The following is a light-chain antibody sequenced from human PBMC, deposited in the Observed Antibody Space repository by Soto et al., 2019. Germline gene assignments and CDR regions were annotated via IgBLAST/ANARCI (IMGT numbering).Light chain of an antibody. CDR2: GVS. CDR3: QQFYKGWT. CDR1: QSVGRS. V-gene: IGKV1-5*01. J-gene: IGKJ1*01. Sequence: DIQMTQSPSTLSASVGDRVTITCRASQSVGRSLAWYQQQPGKAPKLLIYGVSTLESGVPSRFSGFGSGTEFTLSISSLQPGDLVTYYCQQFYKGWTFGQGTRV.